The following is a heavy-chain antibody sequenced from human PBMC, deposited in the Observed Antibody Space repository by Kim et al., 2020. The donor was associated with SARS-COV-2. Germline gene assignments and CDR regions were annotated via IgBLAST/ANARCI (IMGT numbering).Heavy chain of an antibody. V-gene: IGHV3-21*04. J-gene: IGHJ4*02. CDR1: GFIFSDYS. CDR2: ISSSSSYI. CDR3: ARGGWRSGSYDV. D-gene: IGHD1-26*01. Sequence: GGSLRLSCAASGFIFSDYSMNWVRQAPGKGLEWVSSISSSSSYIYYADSLKGRITVSRDNAKNSLSLQMNSLRGEDTAVYYCARGGWRSGSYDVWGQGTLVTVSS.